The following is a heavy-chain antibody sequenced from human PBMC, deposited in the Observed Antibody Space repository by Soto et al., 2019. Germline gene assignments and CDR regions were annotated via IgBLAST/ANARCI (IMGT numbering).Heavy chain of an antibody. CDR1: GGSISSSSYY. D-gene: IGHD3-9*01. J-gene: IGHJ4*02. Sequence: PSETLSLTCTVSGGSISSSSYYWGWIRQPPGKGLEWIGSIYYSGSTYYNPSLKSRVTISVGTSKNQFSLKLSSVTAADTAVYYCASDFEAYYDILTGLHDWGQGTLVTVSS. CDR2: IYYSGST. V-gene: IGHV4-39*01. CDR3: ASDFEAYYDILTGLHD.